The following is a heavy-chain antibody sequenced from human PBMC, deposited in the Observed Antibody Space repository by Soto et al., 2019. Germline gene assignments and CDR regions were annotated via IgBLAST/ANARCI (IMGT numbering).Heavy chain of an antibody. J-gene: IGHJ4*02. Sequence: SETLSLTCAVSGYSISSGYYWGWIRQPPGKGLEWIGSIYHSGSTYYNPSLKSRVTISVDTSKNQFSLKLSSVTAADTAVYYCARQRLRYFDWLLYPYYFDYWGQGTLVAVPS. CDR1: GYSISSGYY. CDR3: ARQRLRYFDWLLYPYYFDY. V-gene: IGHV4-38-2*01. CDR2: IYHSGST. D-gene: IGHD3-9*01.